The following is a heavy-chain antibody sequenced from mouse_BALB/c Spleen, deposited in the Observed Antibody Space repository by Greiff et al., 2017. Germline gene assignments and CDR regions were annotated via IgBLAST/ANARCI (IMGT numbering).Heavy chain of an antibody. CDR1: GYTFTSYW. Sequence: EVKLQESGTVLARPGASVKMSCKASGYTFTSYWMHWVKQRPGQGLEWIGAIYPGNSDTSYNQKFKGKAKLTAVTSTSTAYMELSSLTNEDSAVYYCTRLDDYDDGWYFDVWGAGTTVTVSS. V-gene: IGHV1-5*01. J-gene: IGHJ1*01. CDR3: TRLDDYDDGWYFDV. CDR2: IYPGNSDT. D-gene: IGHD2-4*01.